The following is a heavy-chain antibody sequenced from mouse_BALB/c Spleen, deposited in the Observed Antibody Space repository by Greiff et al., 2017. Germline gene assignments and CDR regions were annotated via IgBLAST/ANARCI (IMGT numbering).Heavy chain of an antibody. CDR2: IWAGGST. CDR3: ARESSNSYWYFDV. J-gene: IGHJ1*01. Sequence: VHLVESGPGLVAPSQSLSITCTVSGFSLTSYGVHWVRQPPGKGLEWLGVIWAGGSTNYNSALMSRLSISKDNSKSQVFLKMNSLQTDDTAMYYCARESSNSYWYFDVWGAGTTVTVSS. V-gene: IGHV2-9*02. D-gene: IGHD2-5*01. CDR1: GFSLTSYG.